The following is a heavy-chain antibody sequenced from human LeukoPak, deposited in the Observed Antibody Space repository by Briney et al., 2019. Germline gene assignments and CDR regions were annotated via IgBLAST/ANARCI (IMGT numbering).Heavy chain of an antibody. V-gene: IGHV3-15*04. Sequence: GGSLRLSCATSGLIFSNAWMSWVRQAPGKGLEWVGHSESKVDGGTPDYAAPVKGRFIISRDDSRSTLYLQMNSLKTEDTAVYYCTTHRDYSSGFNFDYWGQGALVTVSS. CDR2: SESKVDGGTP. CDR1: GLIFSNAW. J-gene: IGHJ4*02. D-gene: IGHD6-19*01. CDR3: TTHRDYSSGFNFDY.